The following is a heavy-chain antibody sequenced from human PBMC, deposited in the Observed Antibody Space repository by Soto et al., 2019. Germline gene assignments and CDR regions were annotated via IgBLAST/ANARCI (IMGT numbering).Heavy chain of an antibody. D-gene: IGHD3-16*01. CDR2: INPSGGST. J-gene: IGHJ6*02. Sequence: ASVKVSCKASGYTFTSYYMHWVRQAPGQGLEWMGIINPSGGSTSYAQKFQGRVTMTRDTSTSTVYMELSSLRSEDTAAYYCARNYVLPLYYYYYGMDVWGQGTTVTVSS. CDR1: GYTFTSYY. CDR3: ARNYVLPLYYYYYGMDV. V-gene: IGHV1-46*01.